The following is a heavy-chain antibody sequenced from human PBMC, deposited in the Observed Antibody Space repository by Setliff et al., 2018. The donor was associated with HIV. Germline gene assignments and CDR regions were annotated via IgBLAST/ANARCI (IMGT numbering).Heavy chain of an antibody. CDR1: GYPFTDYY. Sequence: ASVKVSCKASGYPFTDYYMHWVRQAPGQGLEWMGWISPYNGDTRFAQSLQGRVTLTTDTSTNTAYMEMRTLRSDDTAVYYCVRGVTRDISGYYRDEYFQHWGQGTPVTVSS. V-gene: IGHV1-18*04. J-gene: IGHJ1*01. D-gene: IGHD3-22*01. CDR2: ISPYNGDT. CDR3: VRGVTRDISGYYRDEYFQH.